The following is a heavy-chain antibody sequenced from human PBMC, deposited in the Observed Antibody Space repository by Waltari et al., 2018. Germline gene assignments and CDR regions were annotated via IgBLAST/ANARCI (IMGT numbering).Heavy chain of an antibody. D-gene: IGHD6-19*01. J-gene: IGHJ4*02. CDR2: IYYSGST. Sequence: QLQLQESGPGLVKPSETLSLTCTVSGGSISSSSYYWGWIRQPPGKGLEWIGSIYYSGSTYYNPSLKSRVTISVDTSKNQFSLKLSSVTAADTVVYYCARLYSSGWLDYWGQGTLVTVSS. V-gene: IGHV4-39*01. CDR1: GGSISSSSYY. CDR3: ARLYSSGWLDY.